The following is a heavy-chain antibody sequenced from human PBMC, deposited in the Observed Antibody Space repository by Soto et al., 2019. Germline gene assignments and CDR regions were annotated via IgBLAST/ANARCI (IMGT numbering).Heavy chain of an antibody. CDR2: ISGSGGST. V-gene: IGHV3-23*01. D-gene: IGHD3-10*01. J-gene: IGHJ4*02. CDR3: ATSPSGSLSLFDY. CDR1: GFTFSTYA. Sequence: GGSLRLSCAASGFTFSTYAMTWVRQAPGKGLEWVSAISGSGGSTYHADSVRGRFTISRDNSKNTLYLQMNSLRAEDTALYYCATSPSGSLSLFDYWGQGTLVTVSS.